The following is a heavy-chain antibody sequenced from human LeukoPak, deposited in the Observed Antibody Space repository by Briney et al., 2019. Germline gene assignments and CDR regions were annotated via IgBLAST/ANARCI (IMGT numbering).Heavy chain of an antibody. V-gene: IGHV3-30*02. CDR2: IRYDGSNK. Sequence: GGSLRLSCAASGFTFSSYAMHWVRQAPGKGLEWVAFIRYDGSNKYYADSVKGRFTISRDNSKNTLYLQMNSLRAEDTAVYYCAPGSREGHYYDSSGYPQFDPWGQGTLVTVSS. CDR1: GFTFSSYA. D-gene: IGHD3-22*01. J-gene: IGHJ5*02. CDR3: APGSREGHYYDSSGYPQFDP.